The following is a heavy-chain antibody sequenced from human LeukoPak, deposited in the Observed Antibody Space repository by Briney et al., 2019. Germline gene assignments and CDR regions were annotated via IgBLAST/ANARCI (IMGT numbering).Heavy chain of an antibody. CDR3: ARGRFLDAFDI. V-gene: IGHV4-59*01. J-gene: IGHJ3*02. CDR2: IYYSGST. CDR1: GGSISSYY. D-gene: IGHD3-3*01. Sequence: PSETLSLTCTVSGGSISSYYWSWIRQPPGKGLEWIGYIYYSGSTKYEPSLKGRVTISVDTSKNQFSLKLSSVTAADTAVYYCARGRFLDAFDIWGQGTMVTVSS.